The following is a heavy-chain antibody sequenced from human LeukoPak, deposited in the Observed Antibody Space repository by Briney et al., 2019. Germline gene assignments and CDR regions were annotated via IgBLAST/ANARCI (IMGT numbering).Heavy chain of an antibody. CDR2: ISGSGGST. Sequence: GGSLRLSCAASGFTFSSYAMSWVRQAPGKGLEWVSAISGSGGSTYYADSVKGRFTISRDNSKNTLYLQMNSLRAEDTAVYYCAKNLRWAAADNYYYYGMDVWGQGTTVTVSS. CDR3: AKNLRWAAADNYYYYGMDV. V-gene: IGHV3-23*01. CDR1: GFTFSSYA. J-gene: IGHJ6*02. D-gene: IGHD6-13*01.